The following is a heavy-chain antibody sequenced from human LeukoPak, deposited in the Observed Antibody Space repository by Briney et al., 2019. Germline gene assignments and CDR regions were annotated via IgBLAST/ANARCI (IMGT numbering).Heavy chain of an antibody. D-gene: IGHD6-19*01. J-gene: IGHJ4*02. V-gene: IGHV4-59*01. CDR1: GGSISSYY. CDR2: MFYSGNT. Sequence: SETLSLTCTVSGGSISSYYWNWIRQPPGKRLEWIGDMFYSGNTNYSPSLKSRVTISVDTSKNQFSLSLSSVTTADTAVYYCARGRSSGWTYFDYWGQGTLVTVSS. CDR3: ARGRSSGWTYFDY.